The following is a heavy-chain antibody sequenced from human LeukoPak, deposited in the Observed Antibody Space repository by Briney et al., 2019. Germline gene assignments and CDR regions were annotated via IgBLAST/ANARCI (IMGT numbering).Heavy chain of an antibody. CDR3: AKSRERRSVY. J-gene: IGHJ4*02. D-gene: IGHD1-1*01. Sequence: GGSLRLSCAASGFTFSSYAMSWVRQAPGKGLEWVSAISGSGSSTYYADSVKGRFTISRGNSKNTLYLQMNSLRAEDTAVYYCAKSRERRSVYWGQGTLVTVSS. V-gene: IGHV3-23*01. CDR1: GFTFSSYA. CDR2: ISGSGSST.